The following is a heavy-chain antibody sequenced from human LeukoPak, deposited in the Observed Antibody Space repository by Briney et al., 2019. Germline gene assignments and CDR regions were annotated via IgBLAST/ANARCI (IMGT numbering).Heavy chain of an antibody. CDR2: ISSDGTNE. CDR1: GFTFKNYA. CDR3: AREGIAVAATRWFDP. V-gene: IGHV3-30-3*01. D-gene: IGHD6-19*01. J-gene: IGHJ5*02. Sequence: GGSLRLSCAASGFTFKNYAMHWVRKAPGKGLEWVAVISSDGTNEYYADSVKGRFTISRDNSKNTLYVQMNSLRAEDTAVYYCAREGIAVAATRWFDPWGQGTLVTVSS.